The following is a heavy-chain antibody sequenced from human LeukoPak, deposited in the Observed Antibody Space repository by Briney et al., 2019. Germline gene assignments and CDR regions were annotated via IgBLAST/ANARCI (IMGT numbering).Heavy chain of an antibody. D-gene: IGHD3-22*01. CDR1: GFTFSSYA. J-gene: IGHJ4*02. CDR3: ARAVGYYDSSIDY. Sequence: GGSLRLSCAASGFTFSSYAMHWVRQAPGKGLEWVALISYDGSNKYYADSVKGRFTISRDNSKNTLYLQMNSLRAEDTAVYYCARAVGYYDSSIDYWGQGILVTISS. V-gene: IGHV3-30-3*01. CDR2: ISYDGSNK.